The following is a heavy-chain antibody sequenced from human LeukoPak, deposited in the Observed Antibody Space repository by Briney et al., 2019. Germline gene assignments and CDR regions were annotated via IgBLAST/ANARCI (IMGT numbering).Heavy chain of an antibody. CDR3: AREIDTAMVGSHYYYGMDV. V-gene: IGHV1-2*02. D-gene: IGHD5-18*01. Sequence: ASVKVSCKASGYTFTGYYMHWVRQAPGQGLEWMGWINPNSGGTNYAQKFQGRVTMTRDTSISTAYMELSRLRSDDTAVYYCAREIDTAMVGSHYYYGMDVWGQGTTVTVSS. CDR1: GYTFTGYY. J-gene: IGHJ6*02. CDR2: INPNSGGT.